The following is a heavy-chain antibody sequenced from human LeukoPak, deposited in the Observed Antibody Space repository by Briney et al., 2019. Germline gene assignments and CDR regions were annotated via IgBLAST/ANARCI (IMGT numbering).Heavy chain of an antibody. CDR2: ISGSGGST. CDR1: GFTFSSYA. D-gene: IGHD6-19*01. V-gene: IGHV3-23*01. CDR3: AKVLYVSSGWYLDY. J-gene: IGHJ4*02. Sequence: GGSLRLSCAASGFTFSSYAMSWVRQAPGKGLEWVSAISGSGGSTYYADSVKGRFTISRDNSKNTLYLQMNSLRAEGTAVYYCAKVLYVSSGWYLDYWGQGTLVTVSS.